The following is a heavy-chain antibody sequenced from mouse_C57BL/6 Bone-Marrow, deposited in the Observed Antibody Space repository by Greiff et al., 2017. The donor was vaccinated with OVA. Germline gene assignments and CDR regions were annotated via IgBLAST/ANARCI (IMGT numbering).Heavy chain of an antibody. D-gene: IGHD1-3*01. CDR2: IYPRSGNT. J-gene: IGHJ2*01. Sequence: VKLVESGAELARPGASVKLSCKASGYTFTSYGISWVKQRTGQGLEWIGEIYPRSGNTYYNEKFKGKATLTADKSSSTAYMELRSLTSEDSAVYFCAICGNSYFDYWGQGTTLTVSS. CDR1: GYTFTSYG. CDR3: AICGNSYFDY. V-gene: IGHV1-81*01.